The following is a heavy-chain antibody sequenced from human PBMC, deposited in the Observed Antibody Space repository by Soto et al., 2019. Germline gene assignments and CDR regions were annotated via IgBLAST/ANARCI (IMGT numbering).Heavy chain of an antibody. CDR2: IYYSGST. CDR3: ARGRIAARLYYFDY. V-gene: IGHV4-30-4*01. D-gene: IGHD6-6*01. J-gene: IGHJ4*02. CDR1: GGSISSGDYY. Sequence: SETLSLTCTVSGGSISSGDYYWSWIRQPPGKGLEWIGYIYYSGSTYYNPSLKSRVTISVDTSKNQFSLKLSSVTAADTAVYYCARGRIAARLYYFDYWGQGTLVTVSS.